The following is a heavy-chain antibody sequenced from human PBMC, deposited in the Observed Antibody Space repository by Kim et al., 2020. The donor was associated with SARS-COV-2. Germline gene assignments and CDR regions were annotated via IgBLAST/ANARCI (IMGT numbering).Heavy chain of an antibody. V-gene: IGHV4-31*03. CDR3: ARGPDNVLMVYAIRGGWFDP. Sequence: SETLSLTCTVSGGSISSGGYYWSWIRQHPGKGLEWIGYIYYSGSTYYNPSLKSRVTISVDTSKNQFSLKLSSVTAADTAVYYCARGPDNVLMVYAIRGGWFDPWGQGTLATVSS. CDR2: IYYSGST. J-gene: IGHJ5*02. D-gene: IGHD2-8*01. CDR1: GGSISSGGYY.